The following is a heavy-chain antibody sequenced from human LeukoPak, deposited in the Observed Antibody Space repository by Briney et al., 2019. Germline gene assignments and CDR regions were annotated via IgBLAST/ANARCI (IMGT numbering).Heavy chain of an antibody. CDR2: INSDESRT. CDR3: ARGYSSGWFYAFNI. D-gene: IGHD6-19*01. Sequence: PGGSLRLSCAASGFTFSSYWMHWVRQAPGKGLVCVSRINSDESRTNYADSVKGRFTISRDNAKNTLYLQLNSLRAEDTAVYYCARGYSSGWFYAFNIWGQGTMVTVSS. CDR1: GFTFSSYW. J-gene: IGHJ3*02. V-gene: IGHV3-74*01.